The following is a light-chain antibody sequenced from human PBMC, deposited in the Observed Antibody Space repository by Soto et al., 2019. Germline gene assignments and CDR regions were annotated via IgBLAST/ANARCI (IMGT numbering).Light chain of an antibody. V-gene: IGKV2-28*01. CDR2: LGS. CDR1: QSLVHSNGYKY. J-gene: IGKJ2*01. CDR3: MQALQTPYT. Sequence: DIVMTQSPLSLPVTPGEPASISCRSSQSLVHSNGYKYLDWYLQKPGQSPQLLIYLGSNRASGVPDRFSGSGSGTDFTLKISRVEAEDVGVYYCMQALQTPYTFGQGTKLEIK.